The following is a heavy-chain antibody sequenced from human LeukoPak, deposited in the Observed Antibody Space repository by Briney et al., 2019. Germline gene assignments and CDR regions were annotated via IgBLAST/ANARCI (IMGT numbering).Heavy chain of an antibody. Sequence: PGGSLRLVYAASGFTFNSYGMHWVRQAPGKGLEWVAVISYDGSNKYYADSVKGRFTISRDNSKNTLYLQMNSLRAEDTAVYYCAKAHRVLRYFDWFVDGMDVWGQGTTVTVSS. V-gene: IGHV3-30*18. CDR1: GFTFNSYG. CDR3: AKAHRVLRYFDWFVDGMDV. D-gene: IGHD3-9*01. CDR2: ISYDGSNK. J-gene: IGHJ6*02.